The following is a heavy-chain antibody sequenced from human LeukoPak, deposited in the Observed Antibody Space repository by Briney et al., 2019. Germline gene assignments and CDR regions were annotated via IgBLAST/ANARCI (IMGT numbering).Heavy chain of an antibody. CDR2: IYSGGST. CDR3: ARVGSSSSGSANPYYYYMDV. Sequence: GGSLRLSCAAPGFTVSSNYMSWVRQAPGKGLEWVSVIYSGGSTYYADSVKGRFTISRDNSKNTLYLQMNSLRAEDTAVYYCARVGSSSSGSANPYYYYMDVWGKGTTVTVSS. J-gene: IGHJ6*03. V-gene: IGHV3-53*01. D-gene: IGHD6-6*01. CDR1: GFTVSSNY.